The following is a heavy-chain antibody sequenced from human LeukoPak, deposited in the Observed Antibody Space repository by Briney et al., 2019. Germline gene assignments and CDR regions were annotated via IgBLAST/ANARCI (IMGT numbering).Heavy chain of an antibody. CDR2: INHGGTT. Sequence: SETLSLTCTVSGGSISSYYWSWIRQPPGKGLEWIGEINHGGTTTYNPSLKSRLTISMDTSKNQFSLNLTSVTAADTAVYYCARTNDYDSSGYYYVEAFDIWGQGTMVTVSS. V-gene: IGHV4-34*01. J-gene: IGHJ3*02. D-gene: IGHD3-22*01. CDR3: ARTNDYDSSGYYYVEAFDI. CDR1: GGSISSYY.